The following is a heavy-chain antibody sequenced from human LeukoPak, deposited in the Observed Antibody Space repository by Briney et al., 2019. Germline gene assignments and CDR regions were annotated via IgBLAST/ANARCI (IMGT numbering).Heavy chain of an antibody. V-gene: IGHV1-18*01. CDR2: LSAYNGNT. J-gene: IGHJ4*02. Sequence: ASVKVSCKASRYTFTSYGISWARPAPGQGLQWMGWLSAYNGNTNYAQKLQGRVTMTTDTSTSTAYMELRSLRSDDTAVYYCARVEDYYDSSGYCYFDYWGQRTLVTVSS. CDR1: RYTFTSYG. CDR3: ARVEDYYDSSGYCYFDY. D-gene: IGHD3-22*01.